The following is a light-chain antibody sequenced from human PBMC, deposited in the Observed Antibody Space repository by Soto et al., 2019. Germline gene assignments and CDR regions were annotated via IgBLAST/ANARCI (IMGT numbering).Light chain of an antibody. V-gene: IGKV1-5*01. CDR3: LQYNSYPWT. CDR1: QSIRNW. Sequence: MQMTQYPSALSASVGGRVAITSRASQSIRNWLAWYQDKPGKAPKLLIYGASSLESGVPSRFSGSGSGTEITLTIRSLQPEDLASDYCLQYNSYPWTFGQGTKVDIK. J-gene: IGKJ1*01. CDR2: GAS.